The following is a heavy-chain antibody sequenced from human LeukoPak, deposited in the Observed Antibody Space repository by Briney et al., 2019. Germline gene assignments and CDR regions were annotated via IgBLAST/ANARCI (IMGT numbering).Heavy chain of an antibody. CDR1: GGSISSYY. CDR3: ARHLWAYGSGSYFDY. Sequence: SETLSLTCTVSGGSISSYYWSWIREPPGKGLEWIGYIHDSGSTNYNPSLKSRVTISVDTSKNQLSLKLSSVTAADTAVYYCARHLWAYGSGSYFDYWGQGTLVTVSS. V-gene: IGHV4-59*08. CDR2: IHDSGST. J-gene: IGHJ4*02. D-gene: IGHD3-10*01.